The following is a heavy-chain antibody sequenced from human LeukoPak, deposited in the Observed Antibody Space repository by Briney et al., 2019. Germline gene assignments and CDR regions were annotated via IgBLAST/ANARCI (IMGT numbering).Heavy chain of an antibody. CDR1: GFTFSGYG. J-gene: IGHJ4*02. D-gene: IGHD5-18*01. CDR3: AKGYGYYFDY. Sequence: PGGSLRLSCAASGFTFSGYGIHWVRQAPGKGLEWVAFIRSDGSKEFYADSVKGRFTISRDNSKNTLYLQVSSLRVEDTAVYYCAKGYGYYFDYWGQGTLVIVSS. V-gene: IGHV3-30*02. CDR2: IRSDGSKE.